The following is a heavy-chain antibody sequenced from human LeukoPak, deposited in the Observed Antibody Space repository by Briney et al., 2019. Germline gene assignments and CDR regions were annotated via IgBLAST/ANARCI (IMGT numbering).Heavy chain of an antibody. D-gene: IGHD3-3*01. CDR1: GYTFASYY. J-gene: IGHJ5*02. CDR3: ARGGDFWSGYQAANNWFDP. V-gene: IGHV1-46*01. CDR2: INPSGGST. Sequence: ASVKVSCKASGYTFASYYMHWVRQAPGQGLEWMGIINPSGGSTSYAQKFQGRVTMTRDTSTSTVYMELSSLRSEDTAVYYCARGGDFWSGYQAANNWFDPWGQGTLVTVSS.